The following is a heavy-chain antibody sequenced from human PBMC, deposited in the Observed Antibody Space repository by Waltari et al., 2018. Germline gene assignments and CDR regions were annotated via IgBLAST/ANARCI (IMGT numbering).Heavy chain of an antibody. CDR2: ISSNGGST. CDR3: AGTTLYGSGSYLYY. J-gene: IGHJ4*02. D-gene: IGHD3-10*01. V-gene: IGHV3-64*01. Sequence: EVQLVESGGGLVQPGGSLRLSCAASGFTFSSYAMHWVRQAPGKGLEYVSAISSNGGSTYYANSVKGRFTISRDNSKNTLYLQMGSLRAEDMAVYYCAGTTLYGSGSYLYYWGQGTLVTVSS. CDR1: GFTFSSYA.